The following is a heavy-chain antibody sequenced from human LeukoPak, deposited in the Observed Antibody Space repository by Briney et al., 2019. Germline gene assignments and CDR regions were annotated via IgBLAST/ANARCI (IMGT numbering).Heavy chain of an antibody. Sequence: SVKVSCKASGGTFSSYAISWVRQAPGQGLEWMGGIIPIFGTANYAQKFQGRVTITADKSTSTAYMELSSLRSEDTAVYYCASSYYDFWSGYYTDYMSLDYWGQGTLVTVSS. CDR3: ASSYYDFWSGYYTDYMSLDY. D-gene: IGHD3-3*01. CDR1: GGTFSSYA. V-gene: IGHV1-69*06. CDR2: IIPIFGTA. J-gene: IGHJ4*02.